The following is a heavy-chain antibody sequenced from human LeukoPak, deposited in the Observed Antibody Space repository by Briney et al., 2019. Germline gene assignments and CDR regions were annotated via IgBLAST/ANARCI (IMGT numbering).Heavy chain of an antibody. CDR2: INTNTGNP. CDR1: GYTLTSFP. Sequence: ASPKVSCKTSGYTLTSFPMNSVRQAPGQGLEWMGWINTNTGNPTYAQDFTGRFVFSLDISVSTAYLEINNLKPEDSGVYYCARDPPRRPLTSDQGYWGQGTLVTVSS. D-gene: IGHD1-20*01. CDR3: ARDPPRRPLTSDQGY. J-gene: IGHJ4*02. V-gene: IGHV7-4-1*02.